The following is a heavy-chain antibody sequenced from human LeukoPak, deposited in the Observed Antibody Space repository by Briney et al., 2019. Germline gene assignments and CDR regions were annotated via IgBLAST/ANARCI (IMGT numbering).Heavy chain of an antibody. CDR3: ARRNSHIGSYRPSYYRDC. D-gene: IGHD1-26*01. CDR2: INPSGGST. J-gene: IGHJ4*02. CDR1: GYAFTNYN. Sequence: ASVKISSESSGYAFTNYNMLWVRQAPGQGLEWMGIINPSGGSTIYAQKFQGRVTMTRDTSTSTIYMELSSLRSEDTAVYYCARRNSHIGSYRPSYYRDCWGQGTLVTVSS. V-gene: IGHV1-46*01.